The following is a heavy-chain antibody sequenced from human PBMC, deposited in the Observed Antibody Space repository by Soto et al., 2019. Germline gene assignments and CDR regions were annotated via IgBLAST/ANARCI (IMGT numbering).Heavy chain of an antibody. D-gene: IGHD2-2*01. CDR1: GGSFSGYY. CDR2: INHSGST. Sequence: QVQLQQWGAGLLKPSETLSLTCAVYGGSFSGYYWSWIRHPPGKGLEWMGEINHSGSTNYNPSLKSRVTISVDTSKTQFSLKLSSVTAADTAVYYCARGQYCSSTSCYRYWGQGTLVTVSS. CDR3: ARGQYCSSTSCYRY. J-gene: IGHJ4*02. V-gene: IGHV4-34*01.